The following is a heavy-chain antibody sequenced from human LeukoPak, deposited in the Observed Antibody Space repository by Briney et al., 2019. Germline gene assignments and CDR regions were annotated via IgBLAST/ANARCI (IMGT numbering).Heavy chain of an antibody. V-gene: IGHV4-59*01. Sequence: SETLSLTCTVSGGSISSYYWSWIRQPPGKGLEWIGYIYYSGSTNYNPSLKSRVTISVDTSKNQFSLKLSSVIAADTAVYYCAAHYYDSFDHWGQGTLVTVSS. CDR2: IYYSGST. J-gene: IGHJ4*02. CDR1: GGSISSYY. CDR3: AAHYYDSFDH. D-gene: IGHD3-22*01.